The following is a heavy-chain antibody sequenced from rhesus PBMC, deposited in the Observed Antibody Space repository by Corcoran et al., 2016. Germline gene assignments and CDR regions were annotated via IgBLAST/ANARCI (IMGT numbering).Heavy chain of an antibody. V-gene: IGHV3-100*02. J-gene: IGHJ4*01. CDR3: TIAAAIFDY. D-gene: IGHD6-31*01. CDR2: ISERCGTT. Sequence: DVQLVESGGGLVKPGGSLRLSCVASGFTFSSYEMHWVRQAPGKGLEWVSVISERCGTTYYADSGKGRFTISRDNAKNSLFLQMNILRAEDTAVYYCTIAAAIFDYWGQGVLVTVSS. CDR1: GFTFSSYE.